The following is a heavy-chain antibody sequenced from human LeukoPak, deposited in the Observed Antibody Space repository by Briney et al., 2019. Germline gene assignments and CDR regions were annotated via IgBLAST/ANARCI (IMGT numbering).Heavy chain of an antibody. CDR3: TRGPTQQWLYYGMDV. J-gene: IGHJ6*02. D-gene: IGHD5-18*01. CDR1: GFTFGGHA. Sequence: GSLRLSCTGFGFTFGGHAMSWVRQAPGKGLEGVGFIRSKGYGGTREYAASVKGRFTISRDDSTSIAYLQMNSLKTEDPAVYYCTRGPTQQWLYYGMDVWGQGTTVIVSS. CDR2: IRSKGYGGTR. V-gene: IGHV3-49*04.